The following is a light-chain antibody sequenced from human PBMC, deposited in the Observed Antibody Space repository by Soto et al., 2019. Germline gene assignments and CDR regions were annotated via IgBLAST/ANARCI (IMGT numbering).Light chain of an antibody. V-gene: IGLV1-40*01. CDR2: ANN. J-gene: IGLJ2*01. CDR3: QSYDSSLSVV. CDR1: SSNIGAGYD. Sequence: QSVLTQPPSVSGAPGQRVTISCTGSSSNIGAGYDVPWYQQLPGTAPKLLIYANNNRPSGVPDRFSGSKSGTSASLAITGLQAEDEADYHCQSYDSSLSVVFGGGTKLTVL.